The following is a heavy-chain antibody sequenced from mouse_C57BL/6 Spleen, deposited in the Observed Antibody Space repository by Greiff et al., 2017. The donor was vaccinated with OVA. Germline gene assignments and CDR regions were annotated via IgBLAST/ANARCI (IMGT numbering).Heavy chain of an antibody. V-gene: IGHV1-50*01. CDR1: GYTFTSYW. Sequence: VQLQQPGAELVKPGASVKLSCKASGYTFTSYWMQWVKQRPGQGLEWIGEIDPSDSYTNYNQKFKGKATLTVDTSSSTAYMQRSSLTSEDSAVYYCAREELGRLYYFDYWGQGTTLTVSS. D-gene: IGHD4-1*01. J-gene: IGHJ2*01. CDR2: IDPSDSYT. CDR3: AREELGRLYYFDY.